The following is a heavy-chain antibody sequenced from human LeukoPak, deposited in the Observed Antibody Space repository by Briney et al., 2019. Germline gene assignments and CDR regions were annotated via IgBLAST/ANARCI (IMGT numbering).Heavy chain of an antibody. D-gene: IGHD3-3*02. J-gene: IGHJ6*02. CDR3: AGPGISDYGLDV. CDR2: ISSASSYI. Sequence: GGSLRLSCAASGFAVSSNYMRWVRQAPGKGLEWVSSISSASSYIYYADSVKGRFIISRDNSKNALFLQMNSLRAEDTAVYYCAGPGISDYGLDVWGQGTTVTVSS. V-gene: IGHV3-21*01. CDR1: GFAVSSNY.